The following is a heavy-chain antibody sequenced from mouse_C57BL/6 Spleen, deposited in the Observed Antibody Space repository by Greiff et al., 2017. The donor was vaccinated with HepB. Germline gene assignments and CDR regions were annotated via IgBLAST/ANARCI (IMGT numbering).Heavy chain of an antibody. D-gene: IGHD1-1*01. J-gene: IGHJ2*01. CDR2: IDPSDSYT. CDR3: ARWGTTVVASYYFDY. V-gene: IGHV1-50*01. Sequence: QVQLQQPGAELVKPGASVKLSCKASGYTFTSYWMQWVKQRPGQGLEWIGEIDPSDSYTNYNQKFKGKATLTVDTSSSTAYMQLSSLTSEDSAVYYCARWGTTVVASYYFDYWGQGTTLTVSP. CDR1: GYTFTSYW.